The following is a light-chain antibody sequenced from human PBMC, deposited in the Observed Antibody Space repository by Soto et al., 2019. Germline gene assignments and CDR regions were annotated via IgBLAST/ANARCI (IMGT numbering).Light chain of an antibody. CDR2: GAS. V-gene: IGKV3-20*01. Sequence: DTVLTQSPATLSSSLGDRATLSCRASQSIRSNYLGWYRQTPGQAPRLLIYGASNLSTGIAARFSGSGSGTDFTLIISRLEPEDFALYYCQQYGSSPWTFGQGTKVEIK. CDR1: QSIRSNY. J-gene: IGKJ1*01. CDR3: QQYGSSPWT.